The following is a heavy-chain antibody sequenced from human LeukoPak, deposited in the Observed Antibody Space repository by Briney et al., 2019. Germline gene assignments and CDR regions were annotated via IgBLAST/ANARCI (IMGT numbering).Heavy chain of an antibody. J-gene: IGHJ4*02. CDR3: AAFSSGYYESFDY. Sequence: GGSLRLSCAASGFTFSSYSMNWVRQAPGKGLEWVSSISSSSSYIYYADSVKGRFTISRDNSKNTLSLQMNSLRADDTALYYCAAFSSGYYESFDYWGQGSLVTVSS. CDR1: GFTFSSYS. D-gene: IGHD6-19*01. V-gene: IGHV3-21*01. CDR2: ISSSSSYI.